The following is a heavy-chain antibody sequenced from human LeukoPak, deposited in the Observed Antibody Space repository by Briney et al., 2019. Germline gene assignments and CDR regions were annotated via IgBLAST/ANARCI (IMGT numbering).Heavy chain of an antibody. CDR1: GGSFSGYY. CDR2: INHSGST. Sequence: SETLSLTCDVYGGSFSGYYWSWIRQPPEKGLEWIGEINHSGSTNYNPSLKSRVTISVDTSKNQFSLKLSSVTAADTAVYYCARTTEGGYSYGYFYYYYMDVWGKGTTVTISS. V-gene: IGHV4-34*01. CDR3: ARTTEGGYSYGYFYYYYMDV. J-gene: IGHJ6*03. D-gene: IGHD5-18*01.